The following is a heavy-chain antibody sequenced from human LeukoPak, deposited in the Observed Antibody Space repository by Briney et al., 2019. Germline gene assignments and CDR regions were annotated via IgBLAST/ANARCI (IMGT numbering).Heavy chain of an antibody. D-gene: IGHD3-10*01. V-gene: IGHV4-59*01. Sequence: SETPSLTCTVSGGSISSYYWSWIRQPPGKGLEWIGYIYYSGSTNYNPSLKSRVTISVDSSKNQFSLKLSSVTAADTAVYYCARVLKYYYGSGIYSYYFDYWGRGTLVTVSS. J-gene: IGHJ4*02. CDR3: ARVLKYYYGSGIYSYYFDY. CDR2: IYYSGST. CDR1: GGSISSYY.